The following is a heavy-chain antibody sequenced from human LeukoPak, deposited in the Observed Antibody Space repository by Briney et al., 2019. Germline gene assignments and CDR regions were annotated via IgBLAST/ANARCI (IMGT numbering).Heavy chain of an antibody. CDR1: GGSISSSSYY. D-gene: IGHD6-19*01. CDR2: IYYSGST. J-gene: IGHJ3*02. V-gene: IGHV4-39*07. CDR3: AREGAWLVEGDAFDI. Sequence: SETLSLTCTVSGGSISSSSYYWGWIRQPPGKGLEWIGSIYYSGSTYYNPSLKSRVTISVDTSKNQFSLKLSSVTAADTAVYYCAREGAWLVEGDAFDIWGQGTMVTVSS.